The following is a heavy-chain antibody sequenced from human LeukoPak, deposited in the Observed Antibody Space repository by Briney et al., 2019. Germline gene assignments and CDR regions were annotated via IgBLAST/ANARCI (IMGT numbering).Heavy chain of an antibody. CDR2: IRFDGNNK. D-gene: IGHD3-9*01. CDR1: GFTFSSYG. V-gene: IGHV3-30*02. CDR3: ARPYYDILTGYRYAFDI. J-gene: IGHJ3*02. Sequence: SGGSLRLSCAASGFTFSSYGMSWVRQAPGKGLEWVAFIRFDGNNKYYADSVKGRFTISRDNSKNTLYLQMNTLRAEDTAVYYCARPYYDILTGYRYAFDIWGQGTMVTVSS.